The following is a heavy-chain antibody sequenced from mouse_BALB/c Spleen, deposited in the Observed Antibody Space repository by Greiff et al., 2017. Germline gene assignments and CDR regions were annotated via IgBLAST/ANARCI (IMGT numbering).Heavy chain of an antibody. CDR3: ARGDDPHAMDY. CDR2: IYPGDGDT. D-gene: IGHD2-3*01. V-gene: IGHV1-87*01. Sequence: QVQLQQSGAELARPGASVKLSCKASGYTFTSYWMQWVKQRPGQGLEWIGAIYPGDGDTRYTQKFKGKATLTADKSSSTAYMQLSSLASEDSAVYYCARGDDPHAMDYWGQGTSVTVSS. J-gene: IGHJ4*01. CDR1: GYTFTSYW.